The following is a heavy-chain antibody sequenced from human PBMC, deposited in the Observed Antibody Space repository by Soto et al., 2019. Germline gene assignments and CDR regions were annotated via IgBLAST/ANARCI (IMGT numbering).Heavy chain of an antibody. CDR2: VYSGGST. D-gene: IGHD3-10*01. Sequence: SETLSLACTVSGGSISNYYWSWIRQPPGKGLEWIGYVYSGGSTNYNPVLKGRVAISEGTSKNQFSLKLSSVTAADTAVYYCARVSGIYYYGLAVWGRGSTVTVSS. CDR1: GGSISNYY. CDR3: ARVSGIYYYGLAV. J-gene: IGHJ6*02. V-gene: IGHV4-59*12.